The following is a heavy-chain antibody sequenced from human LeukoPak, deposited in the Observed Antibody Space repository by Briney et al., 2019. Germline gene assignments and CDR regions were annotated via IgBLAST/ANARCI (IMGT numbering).Heavy chain of an antibody. V-gene: IGHV4-59*01. Sequence: SETLSLTCTVSGGSISSYYWSWIRQPPGKGLEWIGYIYYSRSTNYNPSLKSRVTISVDTSKNQFSLKLSSVTAADTAVYYCARGARGYSYGYWGQGTLVTVSS. CDR2: IYYSRST. J-gene: IGHJ4*02. D-gene: IGHD5-18*01. CDR1: GGSISSYY. CDR3: ARGARGYSYGY.